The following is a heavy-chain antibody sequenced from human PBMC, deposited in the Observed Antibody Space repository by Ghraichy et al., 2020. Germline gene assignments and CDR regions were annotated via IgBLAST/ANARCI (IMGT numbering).Heavy chain of an antibody. J-gene: IGHJ4*02. Sequence: SETLSLTCTVSGGSISGFYWSWIRQPPGKGLEWIGYVYYSGSTSYNPSLKSRVTISVDTSKNQFSLKLSSVTAADTAVYYCARKGGAAYPFDYWGQGTLGTVSS. V-gene: IGHV4-59*01. CDR2: VYYSGST. D-gene: IGHD2-21*01. CDR1: GGSISGFY. CDR3: ARKGGAAYPFDY.